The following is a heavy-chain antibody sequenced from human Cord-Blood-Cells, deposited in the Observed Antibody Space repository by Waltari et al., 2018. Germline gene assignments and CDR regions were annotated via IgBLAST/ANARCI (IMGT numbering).Heavy chain of an antibody. CDR1: GGSFSGYY. CDR2: INHSGST. V-gene: IGHV4-34*01. Sequence: QVQLQQLGAGLLKPSETLSLTCAVYGGSFSGYYWSWIRPPPGKGLEWIGEINHSGSTNYNPSLKSRVTISVDTSKNQFSLKLSSVTAADTAVYYCARALKTEVLEWLYPPFDYWGQGTLVTVSS. D-gene: IGHD3-3*01. J-gene: IGHJ4*02. CDR3: ARALKTEVLEWLYPPFDY.